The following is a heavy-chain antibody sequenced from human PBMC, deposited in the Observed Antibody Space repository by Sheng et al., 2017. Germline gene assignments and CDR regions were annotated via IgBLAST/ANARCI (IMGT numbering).Heavy chain of an antibody. CDR2: IKTDGSEK. D-gene: IGHD1-26*01. Sequence: EVQVVESGGALVQPGGSLRLSCVVSGFTFTNHWMAWVRQAPWKGLEWVANIKTDGSEKKLCGLCEGPIHHLQRQRQELTVSANEQPESRGHGECNYCARESWVNDCWGQGTRVTVSS. V-gene: IGHV3-7*01. J-gene: IGHJ4*02. CDR1: GFTFTNHW. CDR3: ARESWVNDC.